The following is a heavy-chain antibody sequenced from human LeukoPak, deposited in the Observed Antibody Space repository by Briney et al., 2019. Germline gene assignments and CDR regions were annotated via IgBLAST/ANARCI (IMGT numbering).Heavy chain of an antibody. CDR3: ARGPIQLWIHNAMDV. CDR1: GFTFGDHA. CDR2: IRSKAYRGTT. Sequence: GGSLRLSCRGYGFTFGDHAMSCVRQAPGKGLEWVGFIRSKAYRGTTEYAASVKGRFTISRDDSTSIAYLQMNSLRIEDTAVYYCARGPIQLWIHNAMDVWGQGTTVTVSS. V-gene: IGHV3-49*04. D-gene: IGHD5-18*01. J-gene: IGHJ6*02.